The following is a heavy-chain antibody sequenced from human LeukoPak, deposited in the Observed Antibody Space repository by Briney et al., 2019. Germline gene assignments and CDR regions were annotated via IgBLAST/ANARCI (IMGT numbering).Heavy chain of an antibody. V-gene: IGHV3-74*01. J-gene: IGHJ6*02. CDR2: INSDGSST. Sequence: GGSLRLSCAASGFTFNSYWMHWVRQAPGKGLVWVSRINSDGSSTSYADSVKGRFTISRDNAKNTLYLQMNSLRAEDTAVYYCARVRGGRSWYYYGMDVWGRGTTVTVSS. D-gene: IGHD3-16*01. CDR3: ARVRGGRSWYYYGMDV. CDR1: GFTFNSYW.